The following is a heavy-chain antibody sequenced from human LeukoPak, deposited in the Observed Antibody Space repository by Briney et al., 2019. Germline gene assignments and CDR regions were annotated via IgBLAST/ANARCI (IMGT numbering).Heavy chain of an antibody. CDR3: ARHHYGAGSFHMGY. CDR2: ISTDNGST. Sequence: GASVKVSCKASGYTFISYGITWVRQAPGQGLEWMGWISTDNGSTNYAQKMQGRVTMTTDTSTNTAYMELRSLTSDDTAVYYCARHHYGAGSFHMGYWGQGTLVTVSS. D-gene: IGHD3-10*01. J-gene: IGHJ4*02. V-gene: IGHV1-18*04. CDR1: GYTFISYG.